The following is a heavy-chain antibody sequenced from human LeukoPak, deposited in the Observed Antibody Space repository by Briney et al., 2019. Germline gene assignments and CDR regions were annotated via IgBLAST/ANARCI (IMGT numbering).Heavy chain of an antibody. CDR2: RSYDGSNK. CDR1: GFTFSSYG. D-gene: IGHD5-12*01. V-gene: IGHV3-30*18. Sequence: GGSLRLSCAASGFTFSSYGMHWVRQAPGKGLERVAVRSYDGSNKYYADSVKGRFTISRDNSKNTLYLQMNSLRAEDTAVYYCVKDRATMAKKTLFYYYYYGMDVWGQGTTVTVSS. CDR3: VKDRATMAKKTLFYYYYYGMDV. J-gene: IGHJ6*02.